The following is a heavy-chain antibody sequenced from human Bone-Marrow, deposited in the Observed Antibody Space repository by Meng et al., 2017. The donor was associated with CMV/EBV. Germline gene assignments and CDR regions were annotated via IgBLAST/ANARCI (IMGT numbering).Heavy chain of an antibody. CDR3: AKDSWWNARRPYYGMDV. J-gene: IGHJ6*02. D-gene: IGHD1-1*01. CDR2: IWYDGSNK. Sequence: GESLKISCAASGFSFSTSGMHWVRQAPGKGLEWVAVIWYDGSNKYYADSVKGRFTISRDNSKNTLYLQMNSLRAEDTAVYYCAKDSWWNARRPYYGMDVWGQGTTVTVSS. V-gene: IGHV3-30*02. CDR1: GFSFSTSG.